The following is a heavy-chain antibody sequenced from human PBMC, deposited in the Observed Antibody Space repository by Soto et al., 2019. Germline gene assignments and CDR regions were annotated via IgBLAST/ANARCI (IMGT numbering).Heavy chain of an antibody. D-gene: IGHD3-22*01. CDR1: GYTFSSND. J-gene: IGHJ6*02. CDR3: ARVKYYYDRSGIAPSYGMDV. CDR2: MNPNSGDT. V-gene: IGHV1-8*01. Sequence: QVQLVQSGAEVKKPGASVKVSCKASGYTFSSNDINWVRQATGQGLEWMGRMNPNSGDTGYAQKFQGRVTMTKNPSISTAYMELSSLRSEDTAVYYCARVKYYYDRSGIAPSYGMDVWGQGTTVTVSS.